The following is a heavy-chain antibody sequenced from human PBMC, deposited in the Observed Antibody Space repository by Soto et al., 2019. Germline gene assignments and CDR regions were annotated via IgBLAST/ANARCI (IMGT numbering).Heavy chain of an antibody. V-gene: IGHV3-33*01. D-gene: IGHD3-22*01. Sequence: GGSLRLSCAASGFTFSSYGMHWVRQAPGKGLEWVAVIWYDGSNKYYADSVKGRFTISRDNSKNTLYLQMNSLRAEDTAVYYCARADDSSGYYFKYYYGMDVWGQGTTVTVS. CDR2: IWYDGSNK. CDR3: ARADDSSGYYFKYYYGMDV. J-gene: IGHJ6*02. CDR1: GFTFSSYG.